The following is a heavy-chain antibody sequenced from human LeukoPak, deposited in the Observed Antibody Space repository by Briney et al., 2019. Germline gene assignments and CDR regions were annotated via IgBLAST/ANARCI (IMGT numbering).Heavy chain of an antibody. CDR2: ISGSGGST. V-gene: IGHV3-23*01. J-gene: IGHJ1*01. Sequence: GGSLRLSCAVSGFTFSSYAMSWVRQAPGKGLEWVSAISGSGGSTYYADSVKGRFTISRDNSKNTLYLQMNRLRAEDTAVYYCAKPQYYYDSSGYYSEYFQHWGQGTLVTVSS. CDR1: GFTFSSYA. CDR3: AKPQYYYDSSGYYSEYFQH. D-gene: IGHD3-22*01.